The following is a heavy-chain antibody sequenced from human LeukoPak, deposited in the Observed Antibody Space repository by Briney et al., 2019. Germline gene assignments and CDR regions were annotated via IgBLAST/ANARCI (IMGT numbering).Heavy chain of an antibody. CDR2: VRYSGST. D-gene: IGHD5/OR15-5a*01. J-gene: IGHJ5*02. V-gene: IGHV4-39*01. CDR3: ATSDTVSTYNWFDP. Sequence: SETLSLTCNVSGGSISSNTYFWGWIRRPPGKGLEWIGSVRYSGSTYYNPSLKSRVTISVDTSKNQFSLNLSSLTAADTAVYYCATSDTVSTYNWFDPWGQGTLVTVS. CDR1: GGSISSNTYF.